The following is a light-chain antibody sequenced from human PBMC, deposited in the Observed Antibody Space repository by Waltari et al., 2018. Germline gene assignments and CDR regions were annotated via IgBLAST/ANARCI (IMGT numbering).Light chain of an antibody. J-gene: IGLJ2*01. CDR2: QDT. CDR1: NLGTRY. Sequence: SYDLTQPPSVSVSPGQTATITCSGDNLGTRYISWLQHNPGQSPILVLYQDTRRPSGIPERFSGSNSGDTATLTISGTQAPDEADYYCQAWDSSTVIFGGGTTLTVL. CDR3: QAWDSSTVI. V-gene: IGLV3-1*01.